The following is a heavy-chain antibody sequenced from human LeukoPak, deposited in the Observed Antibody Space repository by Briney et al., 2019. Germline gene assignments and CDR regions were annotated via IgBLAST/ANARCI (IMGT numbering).Heavy chain of an antibody. J-gene: IGHJ4*02. Sequence: SETLSLTCTVSGGSISSYYWSWIRRPAGKGLEWIGRIYTSGSTNYNPSLKSRVTMSVDTSKNQFSLKLSSVTAADTAVYYCAREGRSIAVAGTFNKWGQGTLVTVSS. CDR1: GGSISSYY. V-gene: IGHV4-4*07. CDR2: IYTSGST. D-gene: IGHD6-19*01. CDR3: AREGRSIAVAGTFNK.